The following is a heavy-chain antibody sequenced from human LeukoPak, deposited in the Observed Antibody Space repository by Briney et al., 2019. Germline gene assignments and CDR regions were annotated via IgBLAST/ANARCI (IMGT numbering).Heavy chain of an antibody. CDR2: ISGSGGSA. D-gene: IGHD1-26*01. J-gene: IGHJ4*02. Sequence: GGSLRLSCAASGYTFTNCAMSWVRQAPGKGLGWVSEISGSGGSAYYADSVQGRFTISRDNSKNTLYLQMNSLRAEDTAVYYCAKEGWYSGSHCGHFDHWGQGTLVTVSS. CDR1: GYTFTNCA. CDR3: AKEGWYSGSHCGHFDH. V-gene: IGHV3-23*01.